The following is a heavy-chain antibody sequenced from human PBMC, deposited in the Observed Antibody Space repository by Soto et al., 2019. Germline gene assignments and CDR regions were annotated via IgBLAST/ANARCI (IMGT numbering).Heavy chain of an antibody. Sequence: SETLSLTCTVSGGSISSYYWSWIRQPPGKGLEWIGYIYYSGSTNYNPSLKSRVTISVDTSKNQFSLKLSSVTAADTAVYYCARVSYGTIFGGVSLGPLAIDICGQGIMLTV. CDR1: GGSISSYY. V-gene: IGHV4-59*01. D-gene: IGHD3-3*01. J-gene: IGHJ3*02. CDR3: ARVSYGTIFGGVSLGPLAIDI. CDR2: IYYSGST.